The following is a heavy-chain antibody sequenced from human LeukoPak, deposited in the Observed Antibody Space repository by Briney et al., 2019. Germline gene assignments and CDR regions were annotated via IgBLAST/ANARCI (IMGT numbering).Heavy chain of an antibody. CDR1: GCTFSSYA. Sequence: VASVKVSCKASGCTFSSYAISWVRQAPGQGLEWMGWISVHNGKTSSAQKFQGRVTMTTDTSTSTTYMELTSLTSDDTAVYYCARERLYGTNFFDPWGQGTLVTVSS. D-gene: IGHD1-7*01. CDR2: ISVHNGKT. V-gene: IGHV1-18*01. J-gene: IGHJ5*02. CDR3: ARERLYGTNFFDP.